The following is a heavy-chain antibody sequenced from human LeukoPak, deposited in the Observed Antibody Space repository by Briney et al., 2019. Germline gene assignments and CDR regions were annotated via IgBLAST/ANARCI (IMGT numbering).Heavy chain of an antibody. Sequence: ASVKVSCKASGYTFSSYDITWVRQAPGQGLEWMGRISVHNDNTNYAQKFQGRVTMTTNTSTSTAYMELRSLRSDDTAVYYCARATTMVRGVINFDYWGQGTLVTVSS. CDR2: ISVHNDNT. V-gene: IGHV1-18*01. CDR3: ARATTMVRGVINFDY. CDR1: GYTFSSYD. J-gene: IGHJ4*02. D-gene: IGHD3-10*01.